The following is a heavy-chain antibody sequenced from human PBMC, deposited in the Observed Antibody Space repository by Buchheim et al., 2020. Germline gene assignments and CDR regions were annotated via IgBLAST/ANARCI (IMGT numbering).Heavy chain of an antibody. CDR2: ISYDGSNK. Sequence: QVQLVESGGGVIQPGRSLRLSCAASGFTFSSHAMHWVRQAPGKGLEWVAVISYDGSNKYYADSVKGRFTISRDNSKNTLYLQMNSLRAEDTAVYYCASAGPSTGYGMDVWGQGTT. J-gene: IGHJ6*02. CDR1: GFTFSSHA. V-gene: IGHV3-30*04. CDR3: ASAGPSTGYGMDV. D-gene: IGHD1-14*01.